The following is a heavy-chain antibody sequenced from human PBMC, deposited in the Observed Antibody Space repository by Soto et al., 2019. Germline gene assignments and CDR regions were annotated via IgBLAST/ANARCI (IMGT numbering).Heavy chain of an antibody. V-gene: IGHV3-30-3*01. J-gene: IGHJ6*02. Sequence: QVQLVESGGGVVQPGRSLRLSCAASGFTFRSYAMHWVRQAPGKGLECVAVISYDGSNKFYRDSVKGRFTISRDNSKXXXXXXXXXXXXXXXXXXXXXXXXREDIAVVVGARPGEYGVDVWGQGTTVTVSS. CDR3: XXXXREDIAVVVGARPGEYGVDV. CDR2: ISYDGSNK. CDR1: GFTFRSYA. D-gene: IGHD2-15*01.